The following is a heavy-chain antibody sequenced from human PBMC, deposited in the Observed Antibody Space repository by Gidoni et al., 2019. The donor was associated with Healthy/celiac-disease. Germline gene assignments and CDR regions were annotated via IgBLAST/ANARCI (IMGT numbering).Heavy chain of an antibody. V-gene: IGHV3-15*01. CDR2: IKSRPDGGTT. CDR3: TTITYDFWSGQSDYYYYYGMDV. J-gene: IGHJ6*02. Sequence: EVQLVESGGGLVKPGGSLRLSCAASGSTCRNAWTLWVRQAPGKGLEWVVRIKSRPDGGTTDYASPLKGRFTISRDDSKNTLYLQMNSLKTEDTAVYYCTTITYDFWSGQSDYYYYYGMDVWGQGTTVTVSS. D-gene: IGHD3-3*01. CDR1: GSTCRNAW.